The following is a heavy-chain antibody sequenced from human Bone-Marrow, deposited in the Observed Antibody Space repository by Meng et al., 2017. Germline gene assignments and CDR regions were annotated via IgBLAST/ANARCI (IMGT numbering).Heavy chain of an antibody. CDR3: ARVLTVVTAIGAFDI. V-gene: IGHV3-30*01. Sequence: GGSLRLSCAASGFTFSSYAMHWVRQAPGKGLEWVAVISYDGSNKYYADSVKGRFTISRDNSKNTLYLQMNSLRAEDTAVYYCARVLTVVTAIGAFDIWGQGTMVTVSS. CDR2: ISYDGSNK. J-gene: IGHJ3*02. D-gene: IGHD2-21*02. CDR1: GFTFSSYA.